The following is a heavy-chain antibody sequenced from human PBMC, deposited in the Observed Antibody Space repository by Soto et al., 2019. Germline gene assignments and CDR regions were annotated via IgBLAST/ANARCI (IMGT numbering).Heavy chain of an antibody. Sequence: GGSLRLSCAVAGYTFGNHLMHWVRQAPGKGLEWVSRMNSDGSIINYADSVKGRFTVSGDNAKNTLYLQMNSLRVEDTAVYYCATAEVDYWGPGTLVTVSS. V-gene: IGHV3-74*01. CDR2: MNSDGSII. CDR3: ATAEVDY. CDR1: GYTFGNHL. J-gene: IGHJ4*02.